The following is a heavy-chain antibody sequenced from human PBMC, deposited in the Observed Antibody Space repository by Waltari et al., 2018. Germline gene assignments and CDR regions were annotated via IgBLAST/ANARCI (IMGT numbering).Heavy chain of an antibody. Sequence: EVQLVQSGAELKKSGESLKISCKASGYIFTSSWVGWVRQLPGKGLEWMGIIYPGDSDTRYSPSVQGQVTISADKSISTAYLQWNSLKVSDSAMYFCARWSPPKGAWYEELNGFDVWGQGTKVTVSS. D-gene: IGHD6-19*01. J-gene: IGHJ3*01. CDR1: GYIFTSSW. CDR2: IYPGDSDT. CDR3: ARWSPPKGAWYEELNGFDV. V-gene: IGHV5-51*01.